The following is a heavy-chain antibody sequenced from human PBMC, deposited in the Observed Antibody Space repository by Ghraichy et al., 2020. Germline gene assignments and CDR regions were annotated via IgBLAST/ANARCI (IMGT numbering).Heavy chain of an antibody. CDR1: GFTFSTYW. V-gene: IGHV3-7*01. J-gene: IGHJ4*02. Sequence: GVLNISCAASGFTFSTYWMSWVRQAPGKGLEWVANIKQDGSQKYYVDSVRGRFTISRDNAKNSLSLQMNSLRAEDTAVYYCARDKESSWYPYFDCWGQGTLVSVS. D-gene: IGHD6-13*01. CDR2: IKQDGSQK. CDR3: ARDKESSWYPYFDC.